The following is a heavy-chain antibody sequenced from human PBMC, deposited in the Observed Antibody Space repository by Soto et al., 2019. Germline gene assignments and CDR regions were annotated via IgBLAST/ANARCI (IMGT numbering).Heavy chain of an antibody. CDR3: AKERRGGGTPGWFDP. V-gene: IGHV3-30*18. CDR2: ISYDGSNK. CDR1: GFTFSSYG. J-gene: IGHJ5*02. Sequence: QVQLVESVGGVVQPGRSLRLSCAASGFTFSSYGMHWVRQAPGKGLEWVAVISYDGSNKYYADSVKGRFTISRDNSKNTLYLQMNSLRAEDTAVYYCAKERRGGGTPGWFDPWGQGTLVTVSS. D-gene: IGHD2-15*01.